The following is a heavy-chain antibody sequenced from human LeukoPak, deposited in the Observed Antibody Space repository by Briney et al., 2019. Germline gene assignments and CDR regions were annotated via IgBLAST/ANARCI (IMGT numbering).Heavy chain of an antibody. Sequence: GGSLRLSCTASGFIFSNFGMHWVRQAPGKGLECVAVISFGGSKTYYLDSVKGRFTICRDDSKNTVYLQMNSLRPEDTAISYCAKRGGGDHGLDVWGQGTTVTVSS. CDR1: GFIFSNFG. CDR2: ISFGGSKT. V-gene: IGHV3-30*18. D-gene: IGHD2-21*02. CDR3: AKRGGGDHGLDV. J-gene: IGHJ6*02.